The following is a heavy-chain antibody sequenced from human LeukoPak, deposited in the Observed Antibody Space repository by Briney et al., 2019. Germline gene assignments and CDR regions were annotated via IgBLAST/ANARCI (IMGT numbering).Heavy chain of an antibody. J-gene: IGHJ6*02. V-gene: IGHV3-23*01. CDR2: ISGSGGST. D-gene: IGHD2-2*01. CDR1: GFTFSSYA. CDR3: AMSGIVVAPATGYYYYGMDV. Sequence: GGSLRLSCAASGFTFSSYAMSWVRQAPGKGLEWVSAISGSGGSTYYADSVKGRFTISRDNSKNTLYLQMNSLRAEDTAVYYCAMSGIVVAPATGYYYYGMDVWGQGTTVTVSS.